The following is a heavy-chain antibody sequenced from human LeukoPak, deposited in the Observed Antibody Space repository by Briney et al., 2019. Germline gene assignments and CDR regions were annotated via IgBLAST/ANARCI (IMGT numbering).Heavy chain of an antibody. J-gene: IGHJ4*02. D-gene: IGHD3-22*01. Sequence: SETLSLTCTVSGGSISSYYWSWIRQPAGKGLEWIGRIYTSGSTNYNPSLKSRVTMSVDTSKNRFSLKLSSVTAADTAVYYCARGLWDSSGYNSGTYYFDYWGQGTLVTVSS. V-gene: IGHV4-4*07. CDR1: GGSISSYY. CDR2: IYTSGST. CDR3: ARGLWDSSGYNSGTYYFDY.